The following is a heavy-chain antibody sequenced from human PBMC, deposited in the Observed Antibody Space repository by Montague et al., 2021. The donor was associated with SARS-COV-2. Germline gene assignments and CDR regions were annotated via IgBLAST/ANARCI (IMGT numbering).Heavy chain of an antibody. D-gene: IGHD3-22*01. Sequence: SLRLSCAASGFTFSSYGMNWVRQAPGKGLEWVSSISSSSSYIYYADSVKGRFTISRDNAKNSLYLQMNSLRAEDTAVYYCSRDRSSDYYDSSGYFDYWGQGTLVTVSS. J-gene: IGHJ4*02. CDR3: SRDRSSDYYDSSGYFDY. CDR1: GFTFSSYG. CDR2: ISSSSSYI. V-gene: IGHV3-21*01.